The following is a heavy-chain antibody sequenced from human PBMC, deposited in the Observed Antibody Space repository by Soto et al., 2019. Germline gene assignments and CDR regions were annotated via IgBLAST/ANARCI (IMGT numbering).Heavy chain of an antibody. CDR1: GYTFTSYD. CDR2: MNPNSGNT. J-gene: IGHJ4*02. CDR3: TRDSVRPYYDFWSGYWPFDY. D-gene: IGHD3-3*01. Sequence: VKVSCKASGYTFTSYDINWVRQATGQGLEWMGWMNPNSGNTGYAQKFQGRVTMTRNTSISTAYMELSSLRSEDTAVYYCTRDSVRPYYDFWSGYWPFDYWGQGTLVTVSS. V-gene: IGHV1-8*01.